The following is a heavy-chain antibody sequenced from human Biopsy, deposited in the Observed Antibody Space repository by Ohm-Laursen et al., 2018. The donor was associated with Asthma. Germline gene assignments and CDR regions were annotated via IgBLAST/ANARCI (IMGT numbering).Heavy chain of an antibody. CDR2: IDQSGYT. V-gene: IGHV4-34*01. CDR1: GGYLTGHY. D-gene: IGHD1-20*01. Sequence: GTLSLTCTVYGGYLTGHYWNWIRPPPGKGLEWIGEIDQSGYTNYNPSLKRRVTISADTSKNQFHLNLSPVTAAATAVYFCARAAITGIRGWFDPWGQGTQVTVSS. CDR3: ARAAITGIRGWFDP. J-gene: IGHJ5*02.